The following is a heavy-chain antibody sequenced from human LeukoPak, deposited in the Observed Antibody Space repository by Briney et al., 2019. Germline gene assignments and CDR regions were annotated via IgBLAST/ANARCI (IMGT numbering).Heavy chain of an antibody. CDR2: INHSGST. CDR1: GGSFSGYY. CDR3: ASGGDYYYGMDV. V-gene: IGHV4-34*01. Sequence: SETLSLTCAVYGGSFSGYYWSWIRQPPGKGLEWIGEINHSGSTNYNPSLKSRVTISVDTSKNQFSLKLSSVTAADTAVYYCASGGDYYYGMDVWGQGTTVTVSS. J-gene: IGHJ6*02.